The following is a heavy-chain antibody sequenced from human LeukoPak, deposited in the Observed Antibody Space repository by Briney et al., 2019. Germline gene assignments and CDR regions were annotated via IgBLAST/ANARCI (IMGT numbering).Heavy chain of an antibody. CDR2: INHSGNI. CDR1: GGSFSGYY. CDR3: ARDKVVPAARVGNWFDP. Sequence: PSETLSLTCAVYGGSFSGYYWTWIRQPPGKGLEWIGEINHSGNINYNPSLKSRLTISVDTSKNQFSLKLSSMTAADTAVYYCARDKVVPAARVGNWFDPWGQGTLITVSS. J-gene: IGHJ5*02. V-gene: IGHV4-34*01. D-gene: IGHD2-2*01.